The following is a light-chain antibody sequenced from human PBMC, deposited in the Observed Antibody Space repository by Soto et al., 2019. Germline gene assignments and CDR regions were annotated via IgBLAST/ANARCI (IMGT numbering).Light chain of an antibody. Sequence: QSVLTQPASVSGSPGQSITISCTGTSSDVGAYNSVAWYQHNPGKAPKLMIYDVSNRPSGVSSRFSGSKSANTASLSISGLQADDEADYYCSSYTSSSTLGFGTGTKLTVL. CDR2: DVS. CDR3: SSYTSSSTLG. V-gene: IGLV2-14*01. J-gene: IGLJ1*01. CDR1: SSDVGAYNS.